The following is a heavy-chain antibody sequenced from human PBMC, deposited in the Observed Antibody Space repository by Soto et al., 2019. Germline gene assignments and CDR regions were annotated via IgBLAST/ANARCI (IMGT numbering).Heavy chain of an antibody. CDR3: TRNKVAERLGELSLYHY. J-gene: IGHJ4*02. Sequence: GGSLRLSCTASGFTFGDYAMSWVRQAPGKGLEWVGFIRSKAYGGTTEYAASVKGRFTISRDDSKSIAYLQMNSLKTEDTAVYYCTRNKVAERLGELSLYHYWGQGTLVTVSS. CDR1: GFTFGDYA. CDR2: IRSKAYGGTT. V-gene: IGHV3-49*04. D-gene: IGHD3-16*02.